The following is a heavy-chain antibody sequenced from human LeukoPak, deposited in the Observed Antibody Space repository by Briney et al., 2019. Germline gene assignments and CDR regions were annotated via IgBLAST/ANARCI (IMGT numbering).Heavy chain of an antibody. D-gene: IGHD3-10*01. CDR3: ARQGDYYGSGSLNYYMDV. V-gene: IGHV4-61*02. CDR1: GGSISSGSYY. Sequence: PSETLSLTCTVSGGSISSGSYYWSWIRQPAGKGLEWIGRIYTSGSTNYNPSLKSRVTISVDTSKNQFSLKLSSVTAADTAAYYCARQGDYYGSGSLNYYMDVWGKGTTVTVSS. J-gene: IGHJ6*03. CDR2: IYTSGST.